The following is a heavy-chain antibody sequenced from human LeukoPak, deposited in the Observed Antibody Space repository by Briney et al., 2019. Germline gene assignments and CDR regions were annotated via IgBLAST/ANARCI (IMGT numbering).Heavy chain of an antibody. CDR3: ARVRYSSGWPDY. J-gene: IGHJ4*02. D-gene: IGHD6-19*01. CDR1: GGSINSGGYY. Sequence: SETLSLTCTVSGGSINSGGYYWSWIRQPPGKGLEWIGYIYHSGSTYYNPSLKSRVTISVDRSKNQFSLKLSSVTAADTAVYYCARVRYSSGWPDYWGQGTLVTVSS. V-gene: IGHV4-30-2*01. CDR2: IYHSGST.